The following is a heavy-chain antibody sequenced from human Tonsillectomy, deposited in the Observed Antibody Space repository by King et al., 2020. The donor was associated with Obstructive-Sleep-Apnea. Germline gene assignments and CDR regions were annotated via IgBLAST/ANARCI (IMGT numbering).Heavy chain of an antibody. D-gene: IGHD1-26*01. CDR3: ARGRVGAPPDN. V-gene: IGHV3-53*04. CDR1: GFTVSGDY. Sequence: VQLVESGGGLVQPGGSLRLSCAASGFTVSGDYLTWVRQAPGKGLDWVSLIYSGGITYYADSVKDRFTISRHNSNNTMFLQMNSVRAEDTAVYYCARGRVGAPPDNWGQGTLVTVSS. CDR2: IYSGGIT. J-gene: IGHJ4*02.